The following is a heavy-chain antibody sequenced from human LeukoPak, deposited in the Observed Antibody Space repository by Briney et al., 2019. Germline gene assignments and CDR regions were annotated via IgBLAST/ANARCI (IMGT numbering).Heavy chain of an antibody. CDR3: ASTMITAFDI. CDR1: GFTFSSYA. J-gene: IGHJ3*02. D-gene: IGHD3-22*01. CDR2: ISYDGSNK. Sequence: GGSLRLSCAASGFTFSSYAMHWVRQAPGKGLEWVAVISYDGSNKYYADSVKGRFTISRDNSKNTLYLQMNSLRAEDTAVYYCASTMITAFDIWGQGTMDTVSS. V-gene: IGHV3-30-3*01.